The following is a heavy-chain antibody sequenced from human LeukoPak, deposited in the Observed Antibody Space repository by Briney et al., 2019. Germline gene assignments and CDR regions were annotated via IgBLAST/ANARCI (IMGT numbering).Heavy chain of an antibody. D-gene: IGHD3-3*01. CDR3: ARVGSESKTSFDITIFGVVITPYFDY. V-gene: IGHV3-66*01. Sequence: PGGSLRLSCAASGFTVSSNYMSWVRQAPGKGLEWVSVIYSGGSTYYADSVKGRFTISRDNSKNTQYLQMNSLRAEDTAVYYCARVGSESKTSFDITIFGVVITPYFDYWGQGTLVTVSS. J-gene: IGHJ4*02. CDR2: IYSGGST. CDR1: GFTVSSNY.